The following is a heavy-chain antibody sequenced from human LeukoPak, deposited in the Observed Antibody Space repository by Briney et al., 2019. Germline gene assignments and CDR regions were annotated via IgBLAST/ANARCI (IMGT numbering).Heavy chain of an antibody. V-gene: IGHV4-4*02. CDR3: ARASVVPGSGLDY. CDR2: IYHSGST. Sequence: SGTLSLTCAVSGGSISSSNWWSWVRQPPGKGLEWIGEIYHSGSTNYNPSLKSRVTISVDKSKNQFSLKLNSVPAADTAVYYCARASVVPGSGLDYWRQGTLVTVSS. D-gene: IGHD3-10*01. CDR1: GGSISSSNW. J-gene: IGHJ4*02.